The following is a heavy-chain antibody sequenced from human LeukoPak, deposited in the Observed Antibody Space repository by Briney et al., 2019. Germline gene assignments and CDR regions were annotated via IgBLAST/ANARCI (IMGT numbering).Heavy chain of an antibody. D-gene: IGHD2-15*01. CDR1: GYTLTELS. CDR3: ATTAGYCSGGSCLPHNWFDP. Sequence: ASVKVSCKVSGYTLTELSMHWVRQAPGKGLEWMGGFDPEDGETIYAQKFQGRVTMTEDTSTDTAYMELSSLRSEDTAVYYCATTAGYCSGGSCLPHNWFDPWGQGTLVTVXS. J-gene: IGHJ5*02. CDR2: FDPEDGET. V-gene: IGHV1-24*01.